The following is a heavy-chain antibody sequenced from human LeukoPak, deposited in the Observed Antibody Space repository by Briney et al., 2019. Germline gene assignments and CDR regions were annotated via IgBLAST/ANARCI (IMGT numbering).Heavy chain of an antibody. CDR2: IYWDDDK. D-gene: IGHD2-15*01. CDR1: GFSLSTGGVG. J-gene: IGHJ4*02. CDR3: AHHHSSYSPFDY. V-gene: IGHV2-5*02. Sequence: SGPTLVKPTQTLTLTCTFSGFSLSTGGVGVGWIRQPPGKALEWLALIYWDDDKRDSPSLKTRLNITKDTSKNQVVLTMTNMDPVDTATHYCAHHHSSYSPFDYWGQGTLVTVSS.